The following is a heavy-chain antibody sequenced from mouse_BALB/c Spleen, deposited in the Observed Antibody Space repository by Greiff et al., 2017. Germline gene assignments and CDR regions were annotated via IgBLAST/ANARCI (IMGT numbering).Heavy chain of an antibody. V-gene: IGHV14-1*02. CDR1: GFNIKDYY. Sequence: DVQLQESGAELVRPGALVKLSCKASGFNIKDYYMHWVKQRPEQGLEWIGWIDPENGNTIYDPKFQGKASITADTSSNTAYLQLSSLTSEDTAVYYCARGSTGFAYWGQGTLVTVSA. CDR3: ARGSTGFAY. CDR2: IDPENGNT. J-gene: IGHJ3*01.